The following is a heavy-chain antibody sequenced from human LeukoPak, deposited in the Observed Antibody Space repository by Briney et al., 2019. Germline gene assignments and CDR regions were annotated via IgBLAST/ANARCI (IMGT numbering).Heavy chain of an antibody. J-gene: IGHJ4*02. Sequence: GGSLRLSCAASGFTFSSYGMSWVRQAPGRGLEWVSSTSGSGDRTYYADSVKGRFTISRDNSKNTLYLQMNSLRAEDTAVYYCARAHNWKYGSFDFWGQGTQVTVSS. D-gene: IGHD1-7*01. V-gene: IGHV3-23*01. CDR2: TSGSGDRT. CDR3: ARAHNWKYGSFDF. CDR1: GFTFSSYG.